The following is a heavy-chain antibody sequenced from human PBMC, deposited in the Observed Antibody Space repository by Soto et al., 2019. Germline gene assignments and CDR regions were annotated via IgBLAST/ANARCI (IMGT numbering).Heavy chain of an antibody. Sequence: GGSLRLSFAVSGFPFSTYAMSWVRQAPGKGLEWVSAISGSGGSTFYADSVKGRFTISRDNSINMLYLQINSLRPEDTAVYYCAHPRGYGVFDAYDIWGQGAMVTVSS. D-gene: IGHD4-17*01. J-gene: IGHJ3*02. CDR1: GFPFSTYA. V-gene: IGHV3-23*01. CDR3: AHPRGYGVFDAYDI. CDR2: ISGSGGST.